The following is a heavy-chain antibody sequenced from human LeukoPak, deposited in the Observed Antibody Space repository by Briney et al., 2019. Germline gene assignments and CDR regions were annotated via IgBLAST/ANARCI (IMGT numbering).Heavy chain of an antibody. CDR1: GGSFSGYY. Sequence: PSETLSLTCAVYGGSFSGYYWSWIRQPPGKGLEWIGEINHSGSTNYNPSLKSRVTISVDTSKNQFSLKLSSVTAADTAVYYCAREALYCSSTSCPTDYWGQGTLVTVSS. CDR3: AREALYCSSTSCPTDY. V-gene: IGHV4-34*01. CDR2: INHSGST. J-gene: IGHJ4*02. D-gene: IGHD2-2*01.